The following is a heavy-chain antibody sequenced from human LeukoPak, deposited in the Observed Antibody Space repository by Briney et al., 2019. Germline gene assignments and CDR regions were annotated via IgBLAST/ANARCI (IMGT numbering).Heavy chain of an antibody. J-gene: IGHJ4*02. V-gene: IGHV3-49*04. CDR1: GFTFGDYA. CDR2: IRSKAYGGTT. Sequence: GGSLRHSCTASGFTFGDYAMSWVRQAPGKGLELVGFIRSKAYGGTTEYAASVKGRFTISRDDSKSIAYLQMNSLKTEDTAVYYCTREGDYLDYWGQGTLVTVSS. CDR3: TREGDYLDY.